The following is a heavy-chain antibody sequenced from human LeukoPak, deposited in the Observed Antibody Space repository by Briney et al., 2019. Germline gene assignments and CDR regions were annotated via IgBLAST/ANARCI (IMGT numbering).Heavy chain of an antibody. J-gene: IGHJ4*02. CDR2: IYPGDSDT. CDR1: GYSFTSYW. V-gene: IGHV5-51*01. Sequence: GESLKISCKGSGYSFTSYWIGWVRQMPGKGLEWMGIIYPGDSDTRYSPSLQGQVPLSVDKSINTAYLQWSSLKASDTAMYYCARQVTAASDSWGQGTLVTVSS. D-gene: IGHD6-13*01. CDR3: ARQVTAASDS.